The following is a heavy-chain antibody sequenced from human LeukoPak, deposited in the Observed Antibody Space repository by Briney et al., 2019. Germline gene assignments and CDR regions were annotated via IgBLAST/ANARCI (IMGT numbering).Heavy chain of an antibody. D-gene: IGHD3-22*01. CDR1: GYTFTGYY. J-gene: IGHJ3*02. Sequence: GASVKVSCKASGYTFTGYYIHWVRQAPGQGLEWMGWIKPNSGGTNYAQKFQGRVTMTRDTSIGTAYMELSRLRSDDTAVYYCASSDSSGYGAFDIWGQGTMVTVSS. CDR3: ASSDSSGYGAFDI. CDR2: IKPNSGGT. V-gene: IGHV1-2*02.